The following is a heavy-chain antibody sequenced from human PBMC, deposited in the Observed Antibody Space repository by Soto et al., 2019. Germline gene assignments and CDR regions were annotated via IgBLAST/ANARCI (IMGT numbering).Heavy chain of an antibody. D-gene: IGHD3-16*01. V-gene: IGHV4-31*03. CDR2: LYYSGST. J-gene: IGHJ4*01. Sequence: TLSLTCTYSGGSISGYYWSWIRQHPGKGLEWIAYLYYSGSTYYNPSLKSRATISVDPSKSQFSLKLSSVTAADTALYYCARLSRMIHFDYWGHGTLVTDSS. CDR1: GGSISGYY. CDR3: ARLSRMIHFDY.